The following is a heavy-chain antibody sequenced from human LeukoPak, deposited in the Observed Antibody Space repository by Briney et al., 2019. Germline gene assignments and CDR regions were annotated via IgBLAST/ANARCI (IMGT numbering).Heavy chain of an antibody. CDR2: MNSDGGGA. CDR3: ARDVPPNWFDT. V-gene: IGHV3-74*01. J-gene: IGHJ5*02. Sequence: GGSLRLSCAASGITFGNNWMHWVRQGPGKGLVWISRMNSDGGGAIYADSVKGRFTVSRDNAKNTLYLQMNSLRAEDTAVYYCARDVPPNWFDTWGQGTLVTVSS. CDR1: GITFGNNW.